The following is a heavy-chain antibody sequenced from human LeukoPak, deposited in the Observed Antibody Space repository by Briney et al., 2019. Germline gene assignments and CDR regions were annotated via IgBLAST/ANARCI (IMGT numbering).Heavy chain of an antibody. D-gene: IGHD6-13*01. CDR2: MYYSGST. CDR3: ARGSSWYLDWFDP. Sequence: PSETLSLTCTFSGGSIISSSYYWGWIRQPPGNGLEWIGSMYYSGSTYYNPSLKSRVTISVDTSKNQFSPKLSSVTAADTAVYYCARGSSWYLDWFDPWGQGTLVTVSS. CDR1: GGSIISSSYY. J-gene: IGHJ5*02. V-gene: IGHV4-39*07.